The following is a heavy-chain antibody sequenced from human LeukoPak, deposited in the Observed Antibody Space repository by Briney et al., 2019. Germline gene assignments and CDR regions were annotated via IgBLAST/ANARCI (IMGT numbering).Heavy chain of an antibody. Sequence: SETLSLTCTVSGGSISSSSYYWGWIRQPPGKGLEWIGSIYYSGSTYYNPSLKSRVTISVDTSKNQFSLKLSSVTAADTAVYYCARDPPGDYWGQGTLVTVSS. CDR1: GGSISSSSYY. J-gene: IGHJ4*02. CDR2: IYYSGST. V-gene: IGHV4-39*07. D-gene: IGHD3-10*01. CDR3: ARDPPGDY.